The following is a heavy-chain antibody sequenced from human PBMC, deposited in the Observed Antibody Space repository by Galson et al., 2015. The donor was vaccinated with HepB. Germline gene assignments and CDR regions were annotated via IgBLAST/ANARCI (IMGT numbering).Heavy chain of an antibody. J-gene: IGHJ4*02. Sequence: SVKVSCKASGYTFTGYYMHWVRQAPGQGLEWMGWINPNSGGTNYAQKFQGRVTMTRDTSISTAYMELSRLRSDDTAVYYCARDMVGTTVEGHWGQGTLVTVSS. CDR2: INPNSGGT. D-gene: IGHD1-26*01. V-gene: IGHV1-2*02. CDR1: GYTFTGYY. CDR3: ARDMVGTTVEGH.